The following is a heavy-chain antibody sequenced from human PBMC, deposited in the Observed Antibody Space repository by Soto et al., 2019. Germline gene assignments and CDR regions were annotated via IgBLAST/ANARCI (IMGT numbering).Heavy chain of an antibody. V-gene: IGHV4-31*03. J-gene: IGHJ4*02. Sequence: QVQLQESGPGLVKPSQTLSLTCTVSGGSISSGGYYWSWIRQHPGKGLEWIGYIYYSGSTYYNPSLKGGVTISVDTSKNQFSLKLSSVTAADTAVYYCARGQPSSYFDYWGQGTLFTVAA. CDR3: ARGQPSSYFDY. CDR1: GGSISSGGYY. D-gene: IGHD6-6*01. CDR2: IYYSGST.